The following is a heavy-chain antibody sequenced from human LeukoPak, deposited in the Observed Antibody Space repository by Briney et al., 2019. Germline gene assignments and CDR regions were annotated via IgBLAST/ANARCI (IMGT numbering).Heavy chain of an antibody. CDR3: ARGYGSSRPSFDY. CDR1: GYTFTSYG. V-gene: IGHV1-8*03. CDR2: MNPNSGNT. Sequence: ASVKVSCKASGYTFTSYGISWVRQATGQGLEWMGWMNPNSGNTGYAQKFQGRVTITRNTSISTAYMELSSLRSEDTAVYYCARGYGSSRPSFDYWGQGTLVTVSS. D-gene: IGHD6-13*01. J-gene: IGHJ4*02.